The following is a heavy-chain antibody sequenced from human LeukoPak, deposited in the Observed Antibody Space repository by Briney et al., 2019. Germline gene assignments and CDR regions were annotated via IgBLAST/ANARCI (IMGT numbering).Heavy chain of an antibody. J-gene: IGHJ5*02. CDR1: GYTLTELS. Sequence: ASVKVSCKVSGYTLTELSMHWVRQAPGKGLEWMGGFDPEDGETIYAQKFQGRVTMTEDTSTDTAYMELSSLRSEDTAVYYCATAQLPYRSSTSCQYNWFDPWGQGTLVTVSS. CDR2: FDPEDGET. D-gene: IGHD2-2*01. CDR3: ATAQLPYRSSTSCQYNWFDP. V-gene: IGHV1-24*01.